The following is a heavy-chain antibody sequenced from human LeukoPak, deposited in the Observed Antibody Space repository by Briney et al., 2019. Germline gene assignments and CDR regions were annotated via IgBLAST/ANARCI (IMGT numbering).Heavy chain of an antibody. Sequence: PGGSLRLSCAASGFTFSSYGMHWVRQAPGKGLEWVAVISYDGSNKYYADSVKGRFTISRDNSKSTLYLQMNSLRAEDTAVYYCAKDSVTYYFDYWGQGTLVTVSS. J-gene: IGHJ4*02. CDR2: ISYDGSNK. CDR3: AKDSVTYYFDY. D-gene: IGHD2-21*02. V-gene: IGHV3-30*18. CDR1: GFTFSSYG.